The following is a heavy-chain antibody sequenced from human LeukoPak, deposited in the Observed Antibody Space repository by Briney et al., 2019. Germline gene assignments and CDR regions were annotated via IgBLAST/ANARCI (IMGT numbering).Heavy chain of an antibody. J-gene: IGHJ5*02. D-gene: IGHD3-3*01. V-gene: IGHV4-34*01. CDR3: ARDGVSIWSGYSYNWFDP. CDR2: INHSGST. CDR1: GGSFSGYY. Sequence: SETLSLICAVYGGSFSGYYWSWIRQPPGKGLEWIGEINHSGSTNYNPSLKSRVTISVDTSKNQFSLKLSSVTAADTAVYYCARDGVSIWSGYSYNWFDPWGQGALVTVSS.